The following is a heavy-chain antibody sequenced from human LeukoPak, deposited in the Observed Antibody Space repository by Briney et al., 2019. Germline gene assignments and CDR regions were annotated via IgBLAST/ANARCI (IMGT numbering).Heavy chain of an antibody. D-gene: IGHD3-22*01. J-gene: IGHJ5*02. V-gene: IGHV5-51*01. CDR2: IYPGDSDT. CDR3: VTQVHYDSSGYYYEGRGIWFDP. CDR1: GYGFTCYW. Sequence: GQSLKISCTGSGYGFTCYWIGWARQMPGKGLEWMGIIYPGDSDTRYSPSFQGQVTISADKSISTAYLQWSSLKASDTAMYDCVTQVHYDSSGYYYEGRGIWFDPWGQGTLVTVSS.